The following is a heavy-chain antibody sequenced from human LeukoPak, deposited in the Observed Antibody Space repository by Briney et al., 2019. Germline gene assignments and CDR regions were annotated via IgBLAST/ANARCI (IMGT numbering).Heavy chain of an antibody. V-gene: IGHV1-18*01. J-gene: IGHJ5*02. D-gene: IGHD3-10*01. CDR3: ARLNRNPYYYGSGSYNWFDP. CDR2: ISAYNGNT. Sequence: ASVKASCKASGYTFTSYGISWVRQAPGQGLEWMGWISAYNGNTNYAQKLQGRVTMTTDTSTSTAYMELRSLRSDDTAVYYCARLNRNPYYYGSGSYNWFDPWGQGTLVTVSS. CDR1: GYTFTSYG.